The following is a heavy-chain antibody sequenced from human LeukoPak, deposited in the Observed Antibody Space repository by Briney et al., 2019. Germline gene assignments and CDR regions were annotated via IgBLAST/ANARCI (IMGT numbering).Heavy chain of an antibody. CDR2: VYTGGST. CDR1: GLTVSSNY. J-gene: IGHJ4*02. Sequence: GGSLRLSCAASGLTVSSNYMTWVRQAPGKGLEWVSVVYTGGSTYSADSVKGRFTISRDNSKNTLYLQMNSPRAEDTAVYYCARGLAAAGLYFDYWGQGTLVTVSS. D-gene: IGHD6-13*01. CDR3: ARGLAAAGLYFDY. V-gene: IGHV3-53*01.